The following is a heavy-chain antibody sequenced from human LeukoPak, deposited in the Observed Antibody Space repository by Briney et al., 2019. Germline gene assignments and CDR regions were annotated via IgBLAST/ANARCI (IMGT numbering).Heavy chain of an antibody. CDR1: GFTFSTYW. J-gene: IGHJ4*02. D-gene: IGHD6-19*01. CDR2: IKDNGNEQ. V-gene: IGHV3-7*05. CDR3: ARDNGGSGWVH. Sequence: GGSLRLSCAASGFTFSTYWMSWGRQAPGTGPEWVANIKDNGNEQHYGDSVKGRFTISRDNAKNSLYLQMNSLRAEDTAVYYCARDNGGSGWVHWGQGTLVTVSS.